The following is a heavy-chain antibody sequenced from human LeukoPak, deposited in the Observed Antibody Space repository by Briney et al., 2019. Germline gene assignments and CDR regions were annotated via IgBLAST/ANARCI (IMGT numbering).Heavy chain of an antibody. CDR2: INSKTDGGTT. D-gene: IGHD2/OR15-2a*01. V-gene: IGHV3-15*01. J-gene: IGHJ4*02. CDR1: GFTFSNAW. Sequence: KTGGSLRLSCVASGFTFSNAWMTWVRQAPGKGLEWVGRINSKTDGGTTDYAAPVKGRFTISRDDSKNTLYLQMNSLKTEDTAVYYCAKNRGGILASYYFDYWGQGTLVTVSS. CDR3: AKNRGGILASYYFDY.